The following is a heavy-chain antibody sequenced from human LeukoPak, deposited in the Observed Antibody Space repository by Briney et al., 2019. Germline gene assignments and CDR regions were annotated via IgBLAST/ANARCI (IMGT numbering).Heavy chain of an antibody. Sequence: GGSLRLSCAASGFTFSSYGMHWVRQAPGKGLEWVAFIRYDGSNKYYADSVKGRFTISRDNSKNTLYLQMNSLRAEDTAVYYCASSEASAYYDSSGYSPDAFDIWGQGTMVTVSS. CDR3: ASSEASAYYDSSGYSPDAFDI. V-gene: IGHV3-30*02. D-gene: IGHD3-22*01. CDR1: GFTFSSYG. J-gene: IGHJ3*02. CDR2: IRYDGSNK.